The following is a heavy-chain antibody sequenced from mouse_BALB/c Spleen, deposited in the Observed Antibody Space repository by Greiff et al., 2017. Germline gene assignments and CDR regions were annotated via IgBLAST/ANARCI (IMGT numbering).Heavy chain of an antibody. CDR3: ARGSSYGY. CDR2: IDPANGNT. V-gene: IGHV14-3*02. Sequence: EVQLQQSGAELVRSGASVKLSCTASGFNIKDYYMHWVKQRPEQGLEWIGRIDPANGNTKYDPKFQGKATITADTSSNTAYLQLSSLTSEDTAVYYCARGSSYGYWGQGTTLTVSS. D-gene: IGHD1-1*01. CDR1: GFNIKDYY. J-gene: IGHJ2*01.